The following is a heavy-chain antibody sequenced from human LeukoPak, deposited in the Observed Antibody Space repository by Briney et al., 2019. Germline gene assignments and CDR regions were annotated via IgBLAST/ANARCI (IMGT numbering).Heavy chain of an antibody. J-gene: IGHJ3*02. CDR1: GFTVSSHY. CDR2: IYSGGST. D-gene: IGHD6-13*01. Sequence: GGSLRLSCAVSGFTVSSHYMSWVRQAPGKGLEWVSVIYSGGSTNNADSVKGRFTISRDNSKNTLYLQMNSLRAEDTALYYCVRGTAAGDAFDIWGQGTMVTVSS. V-gene: IGHV3-53*01. CDR3: VRGTAAGDAFDI.